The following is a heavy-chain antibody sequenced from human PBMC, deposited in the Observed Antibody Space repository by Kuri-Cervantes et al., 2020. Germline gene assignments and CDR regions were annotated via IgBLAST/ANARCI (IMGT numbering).Heavy chain of an antibody. V-gene: IGHV3-48*04. Sequence: LSLTCAASGFTFSSYSMHWVRQAPGKGLEWVSYISSSGSTIYYADSVKGRFTISRDNAKNSLYLQMNSLRAEDTAVYYCARLGDYVWGSYRGFDYWGQGTLVTVSS. CDR3: ARLGDYVWGSYRGFDY. D-gene: IGHD3-16*02. J-gene: IGHJ4*02. CDR2: ISSSGSTI. CDR1: GFTFSSYS.